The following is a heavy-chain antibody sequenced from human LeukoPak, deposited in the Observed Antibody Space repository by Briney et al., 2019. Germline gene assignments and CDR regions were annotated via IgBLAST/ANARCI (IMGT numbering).Heavy chain of an antibody. CDR2: MNPNNGNT. D-gene: IGHD3-10*01. J-gene: IGHJ5*02. V-gene: IGHV1-8*02. CDR3: ARGGPLYGSGSYYPDNWFDP. CDR1: GYTLTSDD. Sequence: EASVKVSCKASGYTLTSDDVNWVRQATGQGLEWMGWMNPNNGNTDYAQKFQGRVTMTRNTSISTAYMELSSLRSEDTAVYYCARGGPLYGSGSYYPDNWFDPWGQGTLVTVSS.